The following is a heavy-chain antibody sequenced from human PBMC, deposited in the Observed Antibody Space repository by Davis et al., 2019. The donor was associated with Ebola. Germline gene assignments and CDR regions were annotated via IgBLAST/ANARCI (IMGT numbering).Heavy chain of an antibody. CDR3: AREAGATTRIYDS. J-gene: IGHJ5*01. CDR1: SYAFTSYG. CDR2: NSAYNGNT. V-gene: IGHV1-18*01. D-gene: IGHD1-26*01. Sequence: ASVKVSCKASSYAFTSYGISWVRQAPGQGLEWMGWNSAYNGNTNYAQKLQGRVTMTTDTSRSTAYMELRSLRSDDTAVYYCAREAGATTRIYDSWGQGTLVTVSS.